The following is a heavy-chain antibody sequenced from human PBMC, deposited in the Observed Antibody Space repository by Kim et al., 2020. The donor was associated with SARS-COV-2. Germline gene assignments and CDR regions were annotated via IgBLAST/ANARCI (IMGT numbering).Heavy chain of an antibody. CDR3: ARDSRALRYFDY. J-gene: IGHJ4*02. V-gene: IGHV3-30*04. Sequence: LSLTCAASGFTFSSYAMHWVRQAPGKGLEWVAVISYDGSNKYYADSVKGRFTISRDNSKNTLYLQMNSLRAEDTAVYYCARDSRALRYFDYWGQGTLVTVSS. CDR1: GFTFSSYA. CDR2: ISYDGSNK.